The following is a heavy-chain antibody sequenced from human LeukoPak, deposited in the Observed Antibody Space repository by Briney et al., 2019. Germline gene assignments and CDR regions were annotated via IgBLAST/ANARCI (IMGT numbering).Heavy chain of an antibody. Sequence: GAPLKISGESCVYSFSSNLIGCVQAMGGKLLECLGISYPGDSDTRYSPSFQGQVTISADKSISTAYLQWSSLKASDSAMYYCARPLVRWAFDIWGQGTMVTVSS. CDR2: SYPGDSDT. CDR1: VYSFSSNL. J-gene: IGHJ3*02. V-gene: IGHV5-51*07. CDR3: ARPLVRWAFDI. D-gene: IGHD2-2*01.